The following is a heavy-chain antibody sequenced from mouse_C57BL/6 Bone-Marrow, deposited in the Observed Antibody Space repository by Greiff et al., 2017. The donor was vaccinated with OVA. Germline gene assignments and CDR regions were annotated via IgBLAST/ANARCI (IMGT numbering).Heavy chain of an antibody. CDR1: GYSFTDYN. J-gene: IGHJ2*01. V-gene: IGHV1-39*01. CDR3: ARGYYGSSYDYFDY. Sequence: VQLQQSGPELVKPGASVKISCKASGYSFTDYNMNWVKQSNGKSLEWIGVIKPNYGTTSYNQKFKGKATLTVDQSSSTAYMQLNSLTSEDSAVYYCARGYYGSSYDYFDYWGQGTTLTVSS. CDR2: IKPNYGTT. D-gene: IGHD1-1*01.